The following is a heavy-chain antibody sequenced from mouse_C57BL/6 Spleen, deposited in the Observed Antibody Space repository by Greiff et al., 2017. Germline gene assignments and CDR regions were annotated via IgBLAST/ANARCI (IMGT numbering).Heavy chain of an antibody. CDR2: IDPSDSET. Sequence: QVQLQRPGAELVRPGSSVKLSCKASGYTFTSYWMHWVKQRPIQGLEWIGNIDPSDSETHYNQKFKDKATLTVDKSSSTAYMQLSSLTSEDSAVYYCARDYGSSEAWFAYWGQGTLVTVSA. J-gene: IGHJ3*01. CDR3: ARDYGSSEAWFAY. D-gene: IGHD1-1*01. CDR1: GYTFTSYW. V-gene: IGHV1-52*01.